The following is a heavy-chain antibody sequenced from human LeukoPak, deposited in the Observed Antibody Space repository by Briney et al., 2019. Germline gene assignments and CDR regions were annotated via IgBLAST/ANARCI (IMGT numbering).Heavy chain of an antibody. J-gene: IGHJ4*02. D-gene: IGHD4-11*01. CDR1: GFTFSSYW. V-gene: IGHV3-74*01. CDR2: INSDGSRT. Sequence: PGGSLRLSCAASGFTFSSYWMHWVRQAPGKGLMWVSRINSDGSRTTYADFVRGRFTISRDNAKSTLYLQMNSLRAEDTAAYYCARVRDDYTYFDCWGQGTLVTVSS. CDR3: ARVRDDYTYFDC.